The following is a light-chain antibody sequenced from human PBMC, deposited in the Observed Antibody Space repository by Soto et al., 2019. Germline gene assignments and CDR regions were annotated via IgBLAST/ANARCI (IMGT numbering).Light chain of an antibody. J-gene: IGLJ1*01. Sequence: QSVLTQPASVSGSPGQSITISCSGTSSNIGGYNVVSWYQQHPGKAPKVIVYEGIKRPSGVSDRFSGSTSGSTASLTISGLQAEDEDESYCCSYVGATTYVFGSGNKSPX. V-gene: IGLV2-23*01. CDR2: EGI. CDR3: CSYVGATTYV. CDR1: SSNIGGYNV.